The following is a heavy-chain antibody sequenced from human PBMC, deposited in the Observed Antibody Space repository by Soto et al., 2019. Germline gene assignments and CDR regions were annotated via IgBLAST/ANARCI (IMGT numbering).Heavy chain of an antibody. CDR2: ITGSGSPI. J-gene: IGHJ4*02. D-gene: IGHD3-22*01. V-gene: IGHV3-48*02. CDR1: GFTFSTFT. Sequence: EIQLVESGGALVQPGGSLRLSCAASGFTFSTFTLTWVRQAPGKGLEWIAYITGSGSPIYYADSVKGRITISRDNARNSVYLQMDRLRDEDTAVYYCARGVGTGYYPYFDYWGQGTLVTVSS. CDR3: ARGVGTGYYPYFDY.